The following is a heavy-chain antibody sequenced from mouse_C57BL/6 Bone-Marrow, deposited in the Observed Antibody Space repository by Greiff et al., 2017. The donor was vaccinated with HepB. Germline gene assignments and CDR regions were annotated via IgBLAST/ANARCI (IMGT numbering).Heavy chain of an antibody. CDR3: SKDPLSYSSASSSYIDV. CDR2: IRNKANGYTT. Sequence: EVKLMESGGGLVQPGGSLSLSCAASGFTFTDYYMSWVRQPPGKALEWLGFIRNKANGYTTEYSASVKGRFTISRDNSLSILYLQMNAPRAEDSATYYCSKDPLSYSSASSSYIDVWGTGTPVTVSS. D-gene: IGHD1-1*01. V-gene: IGHV7-3*03. J-gene: IGHJ1*03. CDR1: GFTFTDYY.